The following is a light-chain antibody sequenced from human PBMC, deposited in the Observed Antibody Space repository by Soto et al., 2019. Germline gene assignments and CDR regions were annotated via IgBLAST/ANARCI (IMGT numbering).Light chain of an antibody. CDR1: QTLSNSF. Sequence: SVLTQSPGTLYLSPGERATLACRASQTLSNSFIAWYQQKPGQAPRLLIYDTSSRATGVPDRYSASGSGTDFTLTISRLEPEDFATYYCQQLNSYPITFGQRTRLEIK. V-gene: IGKV3D-20*02. J-gene: IGKJ5*01. CDR3: QQLNSYPIT. CDR2: DTS.